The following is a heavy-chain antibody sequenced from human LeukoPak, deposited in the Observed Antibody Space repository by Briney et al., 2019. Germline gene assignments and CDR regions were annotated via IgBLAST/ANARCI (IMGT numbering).Heavy chain of an antibody. V-gene: IGHV4-59*01. CDR1: GGSMSSYY. D-gene: IGHD6-19*01. Sequence: SETLSLTCTVSGGSMSSYYWSWIRQPPGKGLEWIGYIYYSGNTNYNPSLKSRVTISGDTSKNQFSLKLSSVTAADTAVYYCARGGYSSGCYVFDHWGQGTLVTVSS. CDR3: ARGGYSSGCYVFDH. CDR2: IYYSGNT. J-gene: IGHJ4*02.